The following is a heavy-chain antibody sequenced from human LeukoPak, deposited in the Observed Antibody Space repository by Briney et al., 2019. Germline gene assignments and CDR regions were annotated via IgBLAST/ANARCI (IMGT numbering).Heavy chain of an antibody. CDR1: GGSISSGDYY. CDR2: IYYSGST. V-gene: IGHV4-30-4*08. CDR3: ARDLGGFSGSESLS. D-gene: IGHD3-10*01. Sequence: SETLSLTCTVSGGSISSGDYYWSWIRQPPGKGLEWIGYIYYSGSTYYNPSLKSRVTISVDTSKNQFSLKLSSVTAADTAVYYCARDLGGFSGSESLSWGQGTLVTVSS. J-gene: IGHJ5*02.